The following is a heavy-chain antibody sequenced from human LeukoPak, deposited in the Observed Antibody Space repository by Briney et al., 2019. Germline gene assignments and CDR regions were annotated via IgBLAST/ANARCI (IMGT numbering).Heavy chain of an antibody. D-gene: IGHD3-16*01. CDR1: GYTLTQLS. J-gene: IGHJ6*02. Sequence: ASVKVSCKVSGYTLTQLSMHWVRQAPGKGLEWMGGFDPEDGETIYAHKFQGRVTMTEDTSTDTDYMELSSLRSEDTAVYYCATRQGAYYYYGMDVWGQGTTVTVPS. CDR3: ATRQGAYYYYGMDV. CDR2: FDPEDGET. V-gene: IGHV1-24*01.